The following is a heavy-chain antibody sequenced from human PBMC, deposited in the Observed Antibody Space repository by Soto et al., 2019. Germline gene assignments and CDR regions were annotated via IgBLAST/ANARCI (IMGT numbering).Heavy chain of an antibody. Sequence: ASVKVSCKASGYTFTGYYMHWVRQAPGQGLEWMGWINPKSGATNYAQNFQGRVTMTRDTSISTAYMELSRLRSDDTAVYYCARESAGYYYDSSGYYPHYFDYWGQGTLVTVSS. CDR1: GYTFTGYY. CDR2: INPKSGAT. D-gene: IGHD3-22*01. J-gene: IGHJ4*02. V-gene: IGHV1-2*02. CDR3: ARESAGYYYDSSGYYPHYFDY.